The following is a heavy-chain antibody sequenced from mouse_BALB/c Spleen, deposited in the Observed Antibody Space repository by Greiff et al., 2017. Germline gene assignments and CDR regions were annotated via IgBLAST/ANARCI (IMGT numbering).Heavy chain of an antibody. CDR3: ARSVATEAMDY. J-gene: IGHJ4*01. CDR2: ISSGSSTI. CDR1: GFTFSSFG. D-gene: IGHD1-1*01. Sequence: EVKLVESGGGLVKPGGSRKLSCAASGFTFSSFGMHWVRQAPEKGLEWVAYISSGSSTIYYADTVKGRFTISRDNPKNTLFLQMTSLRSEDTAMYYCARSVATEAMDYWGQGTSVTVSA. V-gene: IGHV5-17*02.